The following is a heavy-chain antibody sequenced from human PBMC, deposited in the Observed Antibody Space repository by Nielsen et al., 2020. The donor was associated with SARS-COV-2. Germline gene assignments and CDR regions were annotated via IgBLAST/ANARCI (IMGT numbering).Heavy chain of an antibody. D-gene: IGHD2-2*01. J-gene: IGHJ6*02. CDR3: ARADTVVPAAIRPLYYYYGMDV. V-gene: IGHV3-33*01. CDR1: GFTFSSYG. CDR2: IWYDGSNK. Sequence: GSLKISCAASGFTFSSYGMHWVRQAPGKGLEWVAVIWYDGSNKYYADSVKGRFTISRDNSKNTLYLQMNSLRAEDTAVYYCARADTVVPAAIRPLYYYYGMDVWGQGTTVTVSS.